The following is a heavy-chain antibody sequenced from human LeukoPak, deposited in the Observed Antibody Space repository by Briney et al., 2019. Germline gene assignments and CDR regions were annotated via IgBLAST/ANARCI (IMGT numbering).Heavy chain of an antibody. D-gene: IGHD3-3*01. CDR3: AKAPVRFLEWLGRFDP. J-gene: IGHJ5*02. Sequence: GGSLRLSCAASGFTFSSYAMSWVRQAPGKGLESGSAISGSGGSTYYADSVKGRFTISRDNSKNTLYLQMNSLRAEDTAVYYCAKAPVRFLEWLGRFDPWGQGTLVTVSS. V-gene: IGHV3-23*01. CDR1: GFTFSSYA. CDR2: ISGSGGST.